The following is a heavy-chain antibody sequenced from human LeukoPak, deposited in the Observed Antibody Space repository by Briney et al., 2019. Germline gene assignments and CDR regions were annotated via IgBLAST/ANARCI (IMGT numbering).Heavy chain of an antibody. V-gene: IGHV1-69*13. J-gene: IGHJ5*02. CDR3: ARGGRSYCSSTSCYFNNWFDP. D-gene: IGHD2-2*01. Sequence: ASVEVSCKASGGTFSSYAISWVRQAPGEGLEWMGGIIPIFGTANYAQKFQGRVTITADESTSTAYMELSSLRSEDTAVYYCARGGRSYCSSTSCYFNNWFDPWGQGTLVTVSS. CDR1: GGTFSSYA. CDR2: IIPIFGTA.